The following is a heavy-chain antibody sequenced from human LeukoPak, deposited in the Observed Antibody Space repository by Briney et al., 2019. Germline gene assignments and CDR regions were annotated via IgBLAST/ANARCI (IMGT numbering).Heavy chain of an antibody. Sequence: GGSLRLSCAASGFTFSSYWMSWVRQAPGKGLEWVASIKQDGSEKYYVDSVKGRFTISRDNAKNSLYLQMNSLRAEDTAVYYCARTPNYYDSSGYYLTGFDPWGQGTLVTVSS. CDR1: GFTFSSYW. CDR2: IKQDGSEK. CDR3: ARTPNYYDSSGYYLTGFDP. D-gene: IGHD3-22*01. V-gene: IGHV3-7*01. J-gene: IGHJ5*02.